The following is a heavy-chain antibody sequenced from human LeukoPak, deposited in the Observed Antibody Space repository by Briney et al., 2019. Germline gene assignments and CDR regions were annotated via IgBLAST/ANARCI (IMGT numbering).Heavy chain of an antibody. J-gene: IGHJ4*02. CDR2: IYYSGGT. D-gene: IGHD3-10*01. V-gene: IGHV4-59*08. CDR1: GGSISSSY. Sequence: SETLSLTCTVSGGSISSSYWSWIRQPPGKGLEWIGYIYYSGGTNYNPSLKSRVTISVDTSKNQFSLKLSSVTAADTAVYYCARLYSGTRPPDYWGQGTLVTVSS. CDR3: ARLYSGTRPPDY.